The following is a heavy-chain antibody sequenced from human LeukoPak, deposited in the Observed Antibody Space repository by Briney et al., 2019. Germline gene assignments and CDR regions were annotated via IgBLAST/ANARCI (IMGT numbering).Heavy chain of an antibody. J-gene: IGHJ6*03. CDR1: GGSISSSSYY. V-gene: IGHV4-61*01. CDR3: ARDSGSSPYYYYYMDV. Sequence: SETLSLTCTVSGGSISSSSYYWGWIRQPPGKGLEWIGYIYYSGSTNYNPSLKSRVTISVDTSKNQFSLKLSSVTAADTAVYYCARDSGSSPYYYYYMDVWGKGTTVTVSS. D-gene: IGHD6-6*01. CDR2: IYYSGST.